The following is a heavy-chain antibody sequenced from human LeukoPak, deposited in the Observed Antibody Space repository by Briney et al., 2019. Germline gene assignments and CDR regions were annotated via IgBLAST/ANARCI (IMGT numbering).Heavy chain of an antibody. D-gene: IGHD6-6*01. CDR3: ARQGSSLRYFHTYLDV. Sequence: GRSLRLSCAASGFTFRSSAMHWVRQAPGKGLEWVALLPYDGTEKYYAESVKGRFTISRDNSNNTLYLQMNSLRVEDTAVYFCARQGSSLRYFHTYLDVWGKGTTVTVSS. CDR1: GFTFRSSA. V-gene: IGHV3-30*04. J-gene: IGHJ6*03. CDR2: LPYDGTEK.